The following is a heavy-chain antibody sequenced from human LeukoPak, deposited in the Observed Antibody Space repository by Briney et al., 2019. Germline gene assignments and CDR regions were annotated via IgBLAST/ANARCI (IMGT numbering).Heavy chain of an antibody. CDR3: ARDADDYGDYVNAFDI. CDR1: GYTFTGYY. V-gene: IGHV1-2*04. CDR2: INPNSGGT. J-gene: IGHJ3*02. Sequence: ASVKVSCKASGYTFTGYYMHWVRQAPGQGLEWMGWINPNSGGTNYAQKFQGWVTMTRDTSNSTAYMELSRLRSDDTAVYYCARDADDYGDYVNAFDIWGQGTMVTVSS. D-gene: IGHD4-17*01.